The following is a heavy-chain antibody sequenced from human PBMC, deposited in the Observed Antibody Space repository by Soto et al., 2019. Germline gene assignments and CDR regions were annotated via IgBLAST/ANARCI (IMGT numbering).Heavy chain of an antibody. Sequence: EVQLVESGGGLVQPGGSLRLSCAASGFTFSTYWMSWVRQAPGKGLEWVANINQDGSEKYYVDSVKGRFTISRDNAKKSLYLQMTSLRADATAVYYCARARGWNIVIIPAASDYWGQGTLVTVSS. J-gene: IGHJ4*02. CDR1: GFTFSTYW. CDR3: ARARGWNIVIIPAASDY. CDR2: INQDGSEK. V-gene: IGHV3-7*01. D-gene: IGHD2-2*01.